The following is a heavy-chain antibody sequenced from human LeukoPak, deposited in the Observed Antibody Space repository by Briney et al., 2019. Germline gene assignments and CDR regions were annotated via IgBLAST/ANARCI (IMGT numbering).Heavy chain of an antibody. CDR2: ISGNDEST. CDR1: GFSCSTRG. V-gene: IGHV3-23*01. CDR3: ARDRRPARTYSGLFDY. J-gene: IGHJ4*02. Sequence: GGSLRLSCAASGFSCSTRGMSWVRQAPGKGLEWVSAISGNDESTFYADSVKGRFTISRDNSRNTLYLQLSSLSAEDSAIYYCARDRRPARTYSGLFDYWGQGTLVIVSS. D-gene: IGHD5-12*01.